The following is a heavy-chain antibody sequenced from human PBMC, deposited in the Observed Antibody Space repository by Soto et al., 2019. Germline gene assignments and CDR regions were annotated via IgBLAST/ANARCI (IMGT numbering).Heavy chain of an antibody. V-gene: IGHV1-18*04. CDR2: ISAYNGNT. Sequence: QVQLVQSGAEVKKPGAPVKVSCKASGYTFTSYSISWVRQAPGQGLEWMGWISAYNGNTNYAQMLQGRVTMTTDTSTNTADIELRRLRSDDTAVYYCARDAAPADNWGQGTLVTVSS. CDR1: GYTFTSYS. J-gene: IGHJ4*02. CDR3: ARDAAPADN.